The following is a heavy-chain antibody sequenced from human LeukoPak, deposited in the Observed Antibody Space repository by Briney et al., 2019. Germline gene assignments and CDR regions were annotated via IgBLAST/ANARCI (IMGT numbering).Heavy chain of an antibody. CDR2: INPGGGST. D-gene: IGHD2-15*01. J-gene: IGHJ4*02. Sequence: ASVKVSCKASGYTFTSYYMHWVRQAPGQGLEWMGIINPGGGSTSCAQKFQGRVTMTRDTSTSTVYMELRSLTSEDTAVYYCAIRGDCSGGSCYSPFDYWGQGTLVTVSS. V-gene: IGHV1-46*01. CDR3: AIRGDCSGGSCYSPFDY. CDR1: GYTFTSYY.